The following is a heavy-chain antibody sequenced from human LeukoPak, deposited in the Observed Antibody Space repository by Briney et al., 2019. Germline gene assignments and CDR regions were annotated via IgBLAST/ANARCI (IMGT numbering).Heavy chain of an antibody. CDR3: AKDLGPRVVVATPQF. CDR1: GFPFDDYG. CDR2: ISWHGETS. J-gene: IGHJ4*02. D-gene: IGHD1-26*01. V-gene: IGHV3-43D*03. Sequence: GGSLRLSCAASGFPFDDYGMLWVRQAPGKGLEWVSFISWHGETSYYSDSVKGRFTISRDSSKDSLYLQMNSLRTEDTGFYYCAKDLGPRVVVATPQFWGQGTVVIVSS.